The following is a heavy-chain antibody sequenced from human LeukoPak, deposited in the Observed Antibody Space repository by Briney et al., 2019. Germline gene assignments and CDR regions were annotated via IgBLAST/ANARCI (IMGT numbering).Heavy chain of an antibody. CDR1: GFTFSSYG. J-gene: IGHJ6*02. D-gene: IGHD6-19*01. V-gene: IGHV3-33*01. CDR2: IWYDGSNK. Sequence: AGGSLRLSCAASGFTFSSYGMHWVRQAPGKGLEWVAVIWYDGSNKYYADSVKGRFTISRDNSKNTLYLQMTSLRAEDTAVYYCARRLAVAVPADYYYYGMDVWGQGTTVTVPS. CDR3: ARRLAVAVPADYYYYGMDV.